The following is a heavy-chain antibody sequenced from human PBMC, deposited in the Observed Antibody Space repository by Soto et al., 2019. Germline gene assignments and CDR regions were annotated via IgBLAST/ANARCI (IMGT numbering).Heavy chain of an antibody. J-gene: IGHJ4*02. V-gene: IGHV3-30*18. CDR3: AKGRGPGREGLMDRFDY. CDR2: ISYDGTKT. Sequence: QVQLVESGGGVVQPGRSLRVSCAASGFTFSIYAMHWVRQAPGTGLEWVAVISYDGTKTYYADYVKGRFTISRDNSKNTVYLQMNSLRDEATGGYYWAKGRGPGREGLMDRFDYWGQGTLVTVSP. CDR1: GFTFSIYA. D-gene: IGHD3-10*01.